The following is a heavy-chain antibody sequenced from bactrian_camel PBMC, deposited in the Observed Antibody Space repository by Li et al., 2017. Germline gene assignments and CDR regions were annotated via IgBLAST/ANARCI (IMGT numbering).Heavy chain of an antibody. Sequence: HVQLVESGGNLVQPGGSLRLSCVASGFTSRTHWVDWVRQAPGKGLEWVSGIRSGAGSTYYADSVKGRFTIARDNAKNTLYLQLNSLKTEDTGMYYCAADFAFVADGVCSLWQADFTYWGQGTQVTVS. CDR2: IRSGAGST. V-gene: IGHV3S1*01. J-gene: IGHJ4*01. CDR1: GFTSRTHW. CDR3: AADFAFVADGVCSLWQADFTY. D-gene: IGHD3*01.